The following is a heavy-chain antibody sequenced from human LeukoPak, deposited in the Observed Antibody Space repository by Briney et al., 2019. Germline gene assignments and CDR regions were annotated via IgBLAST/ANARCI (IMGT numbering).Heavy chain of an antibody. CDR1: GFTFRSYW. D-gene: IGHD2-15*01. V-gene: IGHV3-74*01. J-gene: IGHJ4*02. CDR2: ISDDGSSA. Sequence: GGSLRLSCTASGFTFRSYWMHWVRQIPGKGLMWVSRISDDGSSASYADSVKGRFTISRDNAKNSLYLQMSSLRVEDTAIYYCARANNSSWHNWGQGALVTVSS. CDR3: ARANNSSWHN.